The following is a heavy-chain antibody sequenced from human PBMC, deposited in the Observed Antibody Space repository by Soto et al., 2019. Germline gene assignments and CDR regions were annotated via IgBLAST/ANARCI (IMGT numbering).Heavy chain of an antibody. V-gene: IGHV3-23*01. CDR3: AKVDKYVSGSLGILDP. Sequence: GGSLRLSCVDSLFTFSNYVMSWVRQAPGKGLEWVSTISETGRSTYYADSVKGRFTISRDNAKNTLYLEMSSLRAEDTAVYYCAKVDKYVSGSLGILDPWGEGTMVTVYS. CDR2: ISETGRST. CDR1: LFTFSNYV. J-gene: IGHJ5*02. D-gene: IGHD3-10*01.